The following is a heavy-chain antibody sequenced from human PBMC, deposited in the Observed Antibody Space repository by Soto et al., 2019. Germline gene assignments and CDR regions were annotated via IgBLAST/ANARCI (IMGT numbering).Heavy chain of an antibody. Sequence: EVQLVESGGGLIQPGGSLTLSCAASGFTFSDYWMHWVRQATGKGLDWVSRIKNDGTGTMYADYVKGRLSISRDNPKNPPYLQMNILSVEDTAVYYCVRWDGDYHDGNGYLGRHWGQGTLVTVSS. CDR2: IKNDGTGT. D-gene: IGHD5-18*01. CDR3: VRWDGDYHDGNGYLGRH. V-gene: IGHV3-74*03. CDR1: GFTFSDYW. J-gene: IGHJ4*02.